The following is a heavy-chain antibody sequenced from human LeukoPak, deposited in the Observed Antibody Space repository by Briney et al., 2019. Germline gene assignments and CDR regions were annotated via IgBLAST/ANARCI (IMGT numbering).Heavy chain of an antibody. D-gene: IGHD6-13*01. CDR3: ARVSSSSWYEEIDY. CDR2: ISGSGGST. Sequence: PGGSLRLSCAASGSTFTSFAMAWVRQAPGKGLDWVSGISGSGGSTHYADSVKGRFTISRDNSKNTLYLQMNSLRAEDTAVYFCARVSSSSWYEEIDYWGQGTLVTVSS. J-gene: IGHJ4*02. V-gene: IGHV3-23*01. CDR1: GSTFTSFA.